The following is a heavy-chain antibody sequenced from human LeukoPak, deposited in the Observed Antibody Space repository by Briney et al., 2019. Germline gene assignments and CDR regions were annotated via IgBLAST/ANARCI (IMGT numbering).Heavy chain of an antibody. V-gene: IGHV3-53*01. Sequence: GGSLRLSCAASGFTVSSTYMSWVRQAPGKGLEWVSIIYSAGSSYYADSVKGRFTISRDNSKNTLYLQMNSLRAEDTAVYYCAKGHCTNGICWLDWGQGTLVTVSS. CDR2: IYSAGSS. J-gene: IGHJ4*02. D-gene: IGHD2-8*01. CDR1: GFTVSSTY. CDR3: AKGHCTNGICWLD.